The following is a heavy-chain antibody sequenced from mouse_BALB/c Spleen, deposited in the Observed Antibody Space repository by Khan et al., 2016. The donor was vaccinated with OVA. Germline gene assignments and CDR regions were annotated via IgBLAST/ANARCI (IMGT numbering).Heavy chain of an antibody. CDR3: ARSSYRYAFVY. CDR2: MIYSGHT. D-gene: IGHD2-14*01. V-gene: IGHV3-8*02. J-gene: IGHJ3*01. Sequence: EVKLLESGPSLVKPSQTLSLTCSVTGDSITSGYWNWIRKFTGNELEYMGYMIYSGHTYYNTSLKSRISITRHTSKNQYYLQLNSVTTEDTATYXVARSSYRYAFVYLVQWTLVSVSA. CDR1: GDSITSGY.